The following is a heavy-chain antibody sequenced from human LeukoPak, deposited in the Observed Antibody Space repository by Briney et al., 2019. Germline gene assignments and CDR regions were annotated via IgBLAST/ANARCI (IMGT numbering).Heavy chain of an antibody. D-gene: IGHD6-13*01. Sequence: GGSLRLSCAASGFTFSSYEMNWVRQAPGKGLEWVSYISSSGSTIYYADSVKGRFTISRDNAKNSLYLQMNSLRAEDTAVYYCAREGSSWYKGYYYYYYMDVWGKGTTVTVSS. CDR1: GFTFSSYE. CDR3: AREGSSWYKGYYYYYYMDV. CDR2: ISSSGSTI. V-gene: IGHV3-48*03. J-gene: IGHJ6*03.